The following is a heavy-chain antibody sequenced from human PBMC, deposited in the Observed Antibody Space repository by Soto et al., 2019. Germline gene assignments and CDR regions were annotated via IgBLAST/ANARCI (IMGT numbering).Heavy chain of an antibody. V-gene: IGHV4-59*01. CDR3: ARVSPFFGGYYFDY. CDR1: GGSISSYY. D-gene: IGHD2-21*01. Sequence: SETLSLTCTVSGGSISSYYWSWIRQPPGEGLEWIGYIYYSGSTNYNPSLKSRVTISVDTSKNQFSLKLSSVTAADTAVYYCARVSPFFGGYYFDYWGQGTLVTVSS. J-gene: IGHJ4*02. CDR2: IYYSGST.